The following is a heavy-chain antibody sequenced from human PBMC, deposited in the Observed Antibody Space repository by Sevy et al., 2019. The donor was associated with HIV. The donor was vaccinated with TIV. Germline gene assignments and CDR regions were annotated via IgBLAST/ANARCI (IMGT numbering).Heavy chain of an antibody. CDR1: GFTFSSYA. CDR3: SKYRSGSWYYFDY. V-gene: IGHV3-23*01. D-gene: IGHD6-13*01. CDR2: ISGSGGST. J-gene: IGHJ4*02. Sequence: GGSLRRSCAASGFTFSSYAMSWVRQAPGKGLEWVSAISGSGGSTYYADSVKGRFTISRDNSKNTLYLQMNSLRAEDTAVCYGSKYRSGSWYYFDYWGQGTLVTVSS.